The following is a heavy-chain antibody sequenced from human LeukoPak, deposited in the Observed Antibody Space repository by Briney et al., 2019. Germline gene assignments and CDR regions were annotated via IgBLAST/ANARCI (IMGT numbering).Heavy chain of an antibody. J-gene: IGHJ6*02. D-gene: IGHD5-24*01. CDR3: ARGGDGYKGYYYGMDV. CDR2: ISYDGSNK. V-gene: IGHV3-30*03. Sequence: GGSLRLSCAASGFTFSSYGMHWVRQAPGKGLEWVAVISYDGSNKYYADSVKGRFTISRDNSKNTLYLQMNSLRAEDTAVYYCARGGDGYKGYYYGMDVWGQGTTVTVSS. CDR1: GFTFSSYG.